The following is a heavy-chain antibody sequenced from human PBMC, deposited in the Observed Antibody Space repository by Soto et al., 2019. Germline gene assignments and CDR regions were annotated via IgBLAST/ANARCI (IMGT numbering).Heavy chain of an antibody. D-gene: IGHD3-22*01. J-gene: IGHJ4*02. CDR3: ARATYYYDSSGPPAY. V-gene: IGHV3-30*03. CDR1: GFSFSSYA. Sequence: GRSQRLSCAASGFSFSSYAITWVRQAQGKGLEWVAVISYDGSNKYYADSVKGRFTVSRDNAKNSLYLQMNSLRAEDTAVYYCARATYYYDSSGPPAYWGQGTLVTVSS. CDR2: ISYDGSNK.